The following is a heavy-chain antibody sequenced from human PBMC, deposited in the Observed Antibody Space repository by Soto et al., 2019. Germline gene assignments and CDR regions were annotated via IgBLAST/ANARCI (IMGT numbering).Heavy chain of an antibody. Sequence: SETLSLTCTVSGGSISSGGYYWSWIRQHPGKGLEWIGYIYYSGSTYYNPSLKSRVTISVDTSKNQFSLKLSSVTAADTAVYYGARVGKRITIFGVVKGDAFDIWGQGTMVTVSS. CDR3: ARVGKRITIFGVVKGDAFDI. D-gene: IGHD3-3*01. CDR2: IYYSGST. V-gene: IGHV4-31*03. CDR1: GGSISSGGYY. J-gene: IGHJ3*02.